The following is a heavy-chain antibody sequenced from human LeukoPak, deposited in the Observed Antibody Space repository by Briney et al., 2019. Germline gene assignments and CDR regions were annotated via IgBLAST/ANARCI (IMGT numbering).Heavy chain of an antibody. CDR1: GGSISSSSYY. V-gene: IGHV4-39*07. D-gene: IGHD3-10*01. CDR3: ARASTMVRGVLLDAFDI. J-gene: IGHJ3*02. CDR2: IYYSGST. Sequence: PSETLSLTCTVSGGSISSSSYYWGWIRQPPGKGLEWIGNIYYSGSTYYNPSLKSRVTISVDTSKNQFSLKLSSVTAADTAVYYCARASTMVRGVLLDAFDIWGQGTMVTVSS.